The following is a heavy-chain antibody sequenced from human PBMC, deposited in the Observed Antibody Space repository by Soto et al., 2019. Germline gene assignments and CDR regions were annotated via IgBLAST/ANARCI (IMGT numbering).Heavy chain of an antibody. Sequence: SETLSLTCTVSGGSISSYYWSWIRQPPGKGLEWIGYIYYSGSTNYNPSLKSRVTISGDTSKNQFSLKLSSVTAADTAVYYCARSPIKAMAPNNWFDPWGQGTLVTVSS. CDR2: IYYSGST. V-gene: IGHV4-59*01. J-gene: IGHJ5*02. CDR1: GGSISSYY. CDR3: ARSPIKAMAPNNWFDP. D-gene: IGHD5-18*01.